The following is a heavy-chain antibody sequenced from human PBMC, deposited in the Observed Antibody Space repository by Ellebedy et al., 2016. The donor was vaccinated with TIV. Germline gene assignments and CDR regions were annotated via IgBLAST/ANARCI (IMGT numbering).Heavy chain of an antibody. CDR2: INPNSGGT. CDR1: GYTFTGYY. Sequence: ASVKVSCKASGYTFTGYYMHWVRQAPGQGLEWMGWINPNSGGTNYAQKFQGRVTMTKDTSISTAYMELSRLRSDDTAVYYCARARREQWLATVDYWGQGTQVTVSS. J-gene: IGHJ4*02. CDR3: ARARREQWLATVDY. V-gene: IGHV1-2*02. D-gene: IGHD6-19*01.